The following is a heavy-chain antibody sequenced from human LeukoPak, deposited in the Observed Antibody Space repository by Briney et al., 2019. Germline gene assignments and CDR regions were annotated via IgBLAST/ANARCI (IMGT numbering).Heavy chain of an antibody. CDR1: GYRFTSYW. CDR3: ARPLRHGDFGAGFDP. V-gene: IGHV5-51*01. J-gene: IGHJ5*02. Sequence: GESLKISCKGSGYRFTSYWIGWVRQMPGKGPEWMGIIYPGDSDTRYSPSFQGQVTISADKSISTAYLQWSSLKASDTAMYYCARPLRHGDFGAGFDPWGQGTLVTVSS. CDR2: IYPGDSDT. D-gene: IGHD4-17*01.